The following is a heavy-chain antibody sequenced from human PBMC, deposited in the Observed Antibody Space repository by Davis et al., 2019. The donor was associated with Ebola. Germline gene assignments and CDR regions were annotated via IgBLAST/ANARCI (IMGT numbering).Heavy chain of an antibody. CDR1: GYTFSRFY. Sequence: AASVTVSCKASGYTFSRFYMHWVRQAPGQGLEWMGIINPSGGSTDYAQKFQGRVTMTRDTFTSTVYMQLSSLRSEDTAVYYFARGHRRSSWYDGYFDLWGRGTLVTVSS. CDR2: INPSGGST. J-gene: IGHJ2*01. V-gene: IGHV1-46*01. CDR3: ARGHRRSSWYDGYFDL. D-gene: IGHD6-13*01.